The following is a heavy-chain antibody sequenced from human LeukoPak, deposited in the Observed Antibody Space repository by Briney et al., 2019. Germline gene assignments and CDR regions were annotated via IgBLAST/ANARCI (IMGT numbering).Heavy chain of an antibody. J-gene: IGHJ4*02. CDR2: INPNSGGT. CDR3: ARASRGSAMVENDY. Sequence: ASVKVSCKASGYTFTGYYMHWVRQAPGQGLEWMGWINPNSGGTNYAQKFQGRVTMTRDTSISTAYMELSRLRSDDTAVYYCARASRGSAMVENDYWGQGILVTVCS. V-gene: IGHV1-2*02. CDR1: GYTFTGYY. D-gene: IGHD5-18*01.